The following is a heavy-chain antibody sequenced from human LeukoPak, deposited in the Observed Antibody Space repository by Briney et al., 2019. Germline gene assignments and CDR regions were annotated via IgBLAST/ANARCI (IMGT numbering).Heavy chain of an antibody. D-gene: IGHD4-11*01. CDR2: IYSGGET. Sequence: PSETLSLTCTVSGDSISSSHYYWGWIRQSPGKGLEWIGSIYSGGETHYNPSLNSRVTIFLDTSKNRFSLNLISVTATDTAVYYCVRDYSNFVQGDWGLGTLVTVSS. CDR3: VRDYSNFVQGD. CDR1: GDSISSSHYY. V-gene: IGHV4-39*02. J-gene: IGHJ4*02.